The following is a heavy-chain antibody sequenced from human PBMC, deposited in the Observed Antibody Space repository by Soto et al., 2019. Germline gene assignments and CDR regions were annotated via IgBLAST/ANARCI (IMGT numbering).Heavy chain of an antibody. J-gene: IGHJ4*02. CDR2: VTGSGDNT. V-gene: IGHV3-23*01. Sequence: EVELLESGGGLVQPGGSLKLSCAASGFTFTSYVMNWVRQAPGKGLEWVAAVTGSGDNTYYADSVKGRFTISRDISKNLVHPQMSGRRAEDTAKFYCKKGLSQKDSWGQGPWSPSP. CDR3: KKGLSQKDS. CDR1: GFTFTSYV.